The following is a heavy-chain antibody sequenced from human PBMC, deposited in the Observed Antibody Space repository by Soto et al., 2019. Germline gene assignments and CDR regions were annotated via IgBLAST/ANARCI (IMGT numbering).Heavy chain of an antibody. CDR1: GFTFSSYS. CDR3: ARESIWWDSSGYPGY. J-gene: IGHJ4*02. D-gene: IGHD3-22*01. V-gene: IGHV3-48*02. CDR2: ISSSSSTI. Sequence: HPGGSLRLSCAASGFTFSSYSMNWVRQAPGKGLEWVSYISSSSSTIYYADSVKGRFTISRDNAKNSLYLQMNSLRDEDTAVYYCARESIWWDSSGYPGYWGQGTLVTVSS.